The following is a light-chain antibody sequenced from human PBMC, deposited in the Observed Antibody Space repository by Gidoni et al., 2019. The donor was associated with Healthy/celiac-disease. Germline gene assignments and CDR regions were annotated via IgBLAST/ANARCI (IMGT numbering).Light chain of an antibody. CDR2: AAS. Sequence: DIQLTQSPSFLSASVGDRVTITCRASQGISSYLAWYQQKPGKAPKVLIYAASTLQSGVPSRFSGSESGTEFTLTISSLQPEDFATYYCQQRNSYPWTFGQGTKVEIK. CDR3: QQRNSYPWT. CDR1: QGISSY. V-gene: IGKV1-9*01. J-gene: IGKJ1*01.